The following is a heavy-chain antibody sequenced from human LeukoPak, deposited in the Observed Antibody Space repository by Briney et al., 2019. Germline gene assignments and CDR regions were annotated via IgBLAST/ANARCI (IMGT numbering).Heavy chain of an antibody. J-gene: IGHJ4*02. V-gene: IGHV3-21*04. D-gene: IGHD2-21*02. CDR3: AKWPSLRGGNSDWYFDY. CDR1: GFTFSSYS. Sequence: GGSLRLSCAASGFTFSSYSMNWVRQAPGKGLEWVSSISSSSSYIYYADSVKGRFTISRDNAKNSLYLQMNSLRAEDTAVYYCAKWPSLRGGNSDWYFDYWGQGTLVTVSS. CDR2: ISSSSSYI.